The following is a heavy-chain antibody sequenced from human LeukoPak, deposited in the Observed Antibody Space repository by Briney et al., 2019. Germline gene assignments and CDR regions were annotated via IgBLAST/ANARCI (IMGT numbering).Heavy chain of an antibody. V-gene: IGHV3-30*01. CDR2: ISYDGSNK. D-gene: IGHD2-15*01. CDR3: AREERVVVVVAAIYPFDY. J-gene: IGHJ4*02. CDR1: GFTFSSYA. Sequence: GRSLRLSCAASGFTFSSYAMHWVRQAPGKGLEWVAVISYDGSNKYYADSVKGRFTISRDNSKNTLYLQMNSLRAEDTAVYYCAREERVVVVVAAIYPFDYWGQGTLVTVSS.